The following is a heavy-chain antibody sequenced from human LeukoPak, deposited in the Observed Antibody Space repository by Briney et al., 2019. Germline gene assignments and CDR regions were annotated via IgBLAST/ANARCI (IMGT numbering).Heavy chain of an antibody. Sequence: SETLSLTCTVSGGSISSYYWSWIRQPPGKGLEWIGSIYYGGNTNYNPSLKSRVAISVDTSKNQFSLKLRSVTAADTAVYYCARHDSSGPYNAFDIWGQGTMVTVSS. V-gene: IGHV4-59*08. D-gene: IGHD3-22*01. J-gene: IGHJ3*02. CDR3: ARHDSSGPYNAFDI. CDR2: IYYGGNT. CDR1: GGSISSYY.